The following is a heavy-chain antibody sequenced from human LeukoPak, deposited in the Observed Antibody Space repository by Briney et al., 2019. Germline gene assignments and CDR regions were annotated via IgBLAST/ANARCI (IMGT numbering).Heavy chain of an antibody. V-gene: IGHV4-59*01. CDR3: AGSTYYNDSSATEALSNFDY. D-gene: IGHD3-22*01. CDR2: NYYSGST. Sequence: SETLSLTCTVSGGSISSYYWSWIRQPPGKGLEWIGYNYYSGSTNYNPSLKSRVTISVDTSKNQFSLKLSSVTAADTAVYYCAGSTYYNDSSATEALSNFDYWGQGTLVTVSS. CDR1: GGSISSYY. J-gene: IGHJ4*02.